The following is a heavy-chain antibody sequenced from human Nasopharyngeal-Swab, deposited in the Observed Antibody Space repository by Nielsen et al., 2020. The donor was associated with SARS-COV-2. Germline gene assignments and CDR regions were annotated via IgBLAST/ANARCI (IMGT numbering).Heavy chain of an antibody. CDR3: TRCGGGCYSGRDY. CDR1: GFTFSDSA. J-gene: IGHJ4*02. V-gene: IGHV3-73*01. Sequence: GGSLRLSCAASGFTFSDSAIHWVRQASGEGLEWVARIRSKGNNYATAYSASVKGRFIIFRDEPTNTAYLQMNSLKTEDTAMYYCTRCGGGCYSGRDYWGQGTLVTVSS. CDR2: IRSKGNNYAT. D-gene: IGHD2-15*01.